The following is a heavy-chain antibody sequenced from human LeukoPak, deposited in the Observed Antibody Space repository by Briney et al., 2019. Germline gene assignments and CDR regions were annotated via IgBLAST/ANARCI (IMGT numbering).Heavy chain of an antibody. CDR1: LYTLTRYY. V-gene: IGHV1-2*02. CDR2: INTNSGGT. D-gene: IGHD6-19*01. Sequence: SVNVSYKSSLYTLTRYYMHWVGQAPGQPLEWMGWINTNSGGTNYAQKFQGRVTMTRDTSISTAYLELSRLRSDDTAVYYCARWGWLVPKGDYWGQGTLVTVSS. CDR3: ARWGWLVPKGDY. J-gene: IGHJ4*02.